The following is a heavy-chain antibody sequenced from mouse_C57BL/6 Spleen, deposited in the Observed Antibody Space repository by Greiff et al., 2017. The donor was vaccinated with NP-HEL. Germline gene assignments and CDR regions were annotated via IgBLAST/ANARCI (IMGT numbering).Heavy chain of an antibody. Sequence: QVQLQQPGAELVRPGSSVKLSCKASGYTFTSYWMHWVKQRPIQGLEWIGNIDPSDSETHYNQKFKDKATLTVDKSSSTAYMQLSSLTSEDSAVYYCARSYYCGSSHWFAYWGQGTLVTVSA. J-gene: IGHJ3*01. D-gene: IGHD1-1*01. CDR1: GYTFTSYW. CDR3: ARSYYCGSSHWFAY. CDR2: IDPSDSET. V-gene: IGHV1-52*01.